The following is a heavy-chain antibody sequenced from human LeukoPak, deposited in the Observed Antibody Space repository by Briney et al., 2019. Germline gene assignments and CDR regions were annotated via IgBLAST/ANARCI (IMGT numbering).Heavy chain of an antibody. CDR2: ISYDATNQ. Sequence: TGGSLRLSCAASGFTFSNYPMHWVRQAPGKGLDWVAAISYDATNQYYADSVKGRFTISRDNSKNTLYVQMNSLRAEDTAVYYCAKDTGLWFGELSDAFDIWGQGTMVTVSS. CDR1: GFTFSNYP. V-gene: IGHV3-30-3*01. J-gene: IGHJ3*02. CDR3: AKDTGLWFGELSDAFDI. D-gene: IGHD3-10*01.